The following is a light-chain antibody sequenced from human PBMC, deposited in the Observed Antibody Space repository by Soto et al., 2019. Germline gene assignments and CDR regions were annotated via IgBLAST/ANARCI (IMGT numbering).Light chain of an antibody. CDR2: LNSDGSH. J-gene: IGLJ3*02. V-gene: IGLV4-69*01. CDR1: SGHSSYA. CDR3: QTWGTGPWV. Sequence: QPVLTQSPSASASPGASVKLTCTLSSGHSSYAIAWHQQQPEKGPRYLMKLNSDGSHSKGDGIPDRFSGSSSGAERYLTISSLQSEDEADYYCQTWGTGPWVFGGGTKLTAL.